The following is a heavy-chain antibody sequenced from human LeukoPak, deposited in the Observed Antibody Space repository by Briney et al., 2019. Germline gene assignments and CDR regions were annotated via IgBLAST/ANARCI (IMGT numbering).Heavy chain of an antibody. CDR3: ARGCSSITMVRGVIGYYMDV. V-gene: IGHV4-39*07. D-gene: IGHD3-10*01. Sequence: SETLSLTCTVSGGSIGSSSYYWGWIRQPPGKGLEWIGSIYYSGSTYYNPSLKSRVTISVDTSKNQFSLKLSSVTAADTAVYYCARGCSSITMVRGVIGYYMDVWGKGTTVTVSS. CDR1: GGSIGSSSYY. J-gene: IGHJ6*03. CDR2: IYYSGST.